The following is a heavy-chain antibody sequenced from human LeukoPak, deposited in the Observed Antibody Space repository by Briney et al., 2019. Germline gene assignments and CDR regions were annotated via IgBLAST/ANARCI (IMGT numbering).Heavy chain of an antibody. CDR1: GYSFTGYY. V-gene: IGHV1-2*02. J-gene: IGHJ5*02. D-gene: IGHD3-3*01. CDR3: VLNTIFGGGITEGWFVP. CDR2: INPNNDCT. Sequence: ASVKVSCKASGYSFTGYYMHRVRQTPAEGLEWMGWINPNNDCTNNAQKFQGRVTMTRDTSISTAYMELSRLRSDDTSVYYCVLNTIFGGGITEGWFVPWWQGTLLIVAS.